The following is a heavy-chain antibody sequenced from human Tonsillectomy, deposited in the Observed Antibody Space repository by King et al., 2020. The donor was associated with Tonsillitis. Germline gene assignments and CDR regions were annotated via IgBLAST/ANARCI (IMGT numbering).Heavy chain of an antibody. D-gene: IGHD3-16*01. CDR2: ISNDGSGK. V-gene: IGHV3-30*04. Sequence: VQLVESGGGVVQPGGSLRLSCAASGFTFSSYTIHWVRQTPGKGLEWMTMISNDGSGKHYADSVKGRFSISRDNSKNTLYLQMNSLSAEDTAVYYCAKDQWGPLRITGMDYWGPGTLVTVSS. CDR3: AKDQWGPLRITGMDY. J-gene: IGHJ4*02. CDR1: GFTFSSYT.